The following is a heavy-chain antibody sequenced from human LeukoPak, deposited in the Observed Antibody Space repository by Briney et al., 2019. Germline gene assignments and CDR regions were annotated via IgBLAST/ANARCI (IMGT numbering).Heavy chain of an antibody. Sequence: GGSLRLSCAASGFTFSNYGMNWVRQAPGKGLEWVSGISGSGGSTNHADSVKGRFTISRDNSKNTLYLQMNSLRAEDTAVYYCARVAGQQWLDDAFDIWGQGTMVTVSS. CDR3: ARVAGQQWLDDAFDI. D-gene: IGHD6-19*01. CDR2: ISGSGGST. J-gene: IGHJ3*02. V-gene: IGHV3-23*01. CDR1: GFTFSNYG.